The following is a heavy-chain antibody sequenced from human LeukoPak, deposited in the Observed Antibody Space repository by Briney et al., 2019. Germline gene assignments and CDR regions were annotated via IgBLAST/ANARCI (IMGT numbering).Heavy chain of an antibody. Sequence: GGSLRLSCAASGFTFSSYAMSWVRQAPGKGLEWVSSISSSSTYIYYADSVKGRFTISRDNAKNSLFLQMNSLRAEDTAVYYCARFALKTPPTDWGQGTLVTVSS. V-gene: IGHV3-21*01. CDR3: ARFALKTPPTD. J-gene: IGHJ4*02. CDR2: ISSSSTYI. CDR1: GFTFSSYA.